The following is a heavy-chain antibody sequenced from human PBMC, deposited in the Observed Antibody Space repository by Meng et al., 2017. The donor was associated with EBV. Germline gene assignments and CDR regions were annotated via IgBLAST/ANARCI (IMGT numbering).Heavy chain of an antibody. D-gene: IGHD3-10*01. CDR3: AIYGSGSYYKGRFDY. CDR2: ISGSGGST. V-gene: IGHV3-23*01. Sequence: EVQLLESXVGWVQPGGSLRLSXAASGFTFSSYAMSWGRQAPGKGLEWVSAISGSGGSTYYADSVKGRFTISRDNSKNTLYLQMNSLRAEDTAVYYCAIYGSGSYYKGRFDYWGQGTLVTVSS. CDR1: GFTFSSYA. J-gene: IGHJ4*02.